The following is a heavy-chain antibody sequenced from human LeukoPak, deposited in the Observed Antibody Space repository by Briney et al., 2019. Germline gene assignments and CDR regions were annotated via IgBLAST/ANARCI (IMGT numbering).Heavy chain of an antibody. CDR1: GYTFTGYY. Sequence: ASVKVSCKASGYTFTGYYMHWVRQAPGQGLEWMGWINPNSGGTNYAQKFQGRVTMTRDTSISTAYMELSRLRSDDTAVYYCARALRPCSGGSCYSRDDYWGQGTLVTVSS. D-gene: IGHD2-15*01. CDR3: ARALRPCSGGSCYSRDDY. V-gene: IGHV1-2*02. CDR2: INPNSGGT. J-gene: IGHJ4*02.